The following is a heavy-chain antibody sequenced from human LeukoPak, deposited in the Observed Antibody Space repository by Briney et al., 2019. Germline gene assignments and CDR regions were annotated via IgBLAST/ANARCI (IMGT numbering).Heavy chain of an antibody. Sequence: SETLSLTCAVYGGSFSGYYWSWIRQPPGKGLEWIGEINHSGSTNYNPSLKSRVTISVDTSKNQFSLKLSSVTAADTAVYYCARRGALEVDYWGQGTLVTVSS. V-gene: IGHV4-34*01. CDR3: ARRGALEVDY. CDR1: GGSFSGYY. J-gene: IGHJ4*02. CDR2: INHSGST. D-gene: IGHD1-1*01.